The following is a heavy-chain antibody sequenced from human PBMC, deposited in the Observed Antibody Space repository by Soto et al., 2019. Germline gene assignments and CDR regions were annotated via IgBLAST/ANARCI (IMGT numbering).Heavy chain of an antibody. V-gene: IGHV3-7*01. Sequence: EVQVVESGGGLVQPGGSLRLSCAASDFTISPYWMTWVRQTPGQGLEFVANIKEDGSVRNYVDSVKGRFTISSDNAKNSLYLQMNSLRAEDTAVYYCGTDQWGGAFDLWGQGTTVTVSS. D-gene: IGHD3-10*01. J-gene: IGHJ3*01. CDR2: IKEDGSVR. CDR3: GTDQWGGAFDL. CDR1: DFTISPYW.